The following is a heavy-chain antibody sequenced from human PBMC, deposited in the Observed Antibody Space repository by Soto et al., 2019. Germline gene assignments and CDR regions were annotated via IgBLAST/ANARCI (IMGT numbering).Heavy chain of an antibody. CDR2: ISYDGRNK. CDR3: AKDLGSLMSTPPRVTFDI. Sequence: QVQLVESGGGVVQPGRSLRLSCAASGFTFSSYGIHWVRQAPGKGLEWVALISYDGRNKYYGDSVKGRFTISRDNSKNSLFLQMNSLSAQDTAVYYCAKDLGSLMSTPPRVTFDIWGQGTMVTVSS. J-gene: IGHJ3*02. D-gene: IGHD2-8*01. V-gene: IGHV3-30*18. CDR1: GFTFSSYG.